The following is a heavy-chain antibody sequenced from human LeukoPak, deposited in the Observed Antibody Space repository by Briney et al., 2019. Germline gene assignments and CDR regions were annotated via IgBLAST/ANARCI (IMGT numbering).Heavy chain of an antibody. D-gene: IGHD2-15*01. CDR1: GDSVTGYF. CDR3: VIGVGWQPDY. CDR2: IYKIGTT. V-gene: IGHV4-59*02. J-gene: IGHJ4*02. Sequence: SETLSLTCTVFGDSVTGYFLNWVRQPPGKGLEWIGHIYKIGTTNYNPPLKSRLTISADTSKNQFSLQLRSVTAAATAVYYCVIGVGWQPDYWGQGALVTVSS.